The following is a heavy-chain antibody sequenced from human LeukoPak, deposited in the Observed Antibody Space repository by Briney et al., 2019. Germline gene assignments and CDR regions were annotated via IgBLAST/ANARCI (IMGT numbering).Heavy chain of an antibody. CDR3: ARDDGYSYGYGFFDY. Sequence: PSGTLSLTCAVSGGSISSSNWWSWVRQPPGKGQEWSGSIYHSGSTYYNPSLKSRVTISVDTSKNQFSLKLSSVTAADTAVYYCARDDGYSYGYGFFDYWGQGTLVTVSS. D-gene: IGHD5-18*01. J-gene: IGHJ4*02. V-gene: IGHV4-4*02. CDR2: IYHSGST. CDR1: GGSISSSNW.